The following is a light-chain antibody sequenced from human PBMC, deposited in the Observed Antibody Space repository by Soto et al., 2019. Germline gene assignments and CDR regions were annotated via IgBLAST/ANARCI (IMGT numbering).Light chain of an antibody. J-gene: IGLJ1*01. CDR2: EVS. Sequence: QSALTQPASVSGSPGQSITISCTGTSSDVGGYKYVSWYQQHPGKAPKLMIYEVSNRHSGVSDRFSGSKSGNTASLTISGLQADDEADYYCSSYSSTNTYVCATGTKV. CDR1: SSDVGGYKY. V-gene: IGLV2-14*01. CDR3: SSYSSTNTYV.